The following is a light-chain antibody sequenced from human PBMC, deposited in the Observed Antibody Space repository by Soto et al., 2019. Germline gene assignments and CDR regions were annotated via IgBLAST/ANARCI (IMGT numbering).Light chain of an antibody. CDR1: QSVNSGY. Sequence: EIVLTQSPGTLSLSPGERATLSCRASQSVNSGYFAWYQQKPGQAPRLLIFGTSARATGIPDRFSGGGSGTDFTLTITRLEPEDFAVYYCQQYVTPPFSFGPGTKVDIK. CDR2: GTS. J-gene: IGKJ3*01. CDR3: QQYVTPPFS. V-gene: IGKV3-20*01.